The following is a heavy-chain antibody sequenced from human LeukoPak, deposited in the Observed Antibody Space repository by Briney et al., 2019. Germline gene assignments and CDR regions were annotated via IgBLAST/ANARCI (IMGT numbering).Heavy chain of an antibody. V-gene: IGHV4-34*01. CDR1: GWSFYDYY. Sequence: SETLSLTCAVYGWSFYDYYWNWIRQPPGKGLEWIGEINARGDTNYNPSLKSRVNISVDTSRKQFSLRLTSMIAADTALYYCARGQVPAARGYNWFDPWGQGTLVTVSS. D-gene: IGHD2-2*01. J-gene: IGHJ5*02. CDR2: INARGDT. CDR3: ARGQVPAARGYNWFDP.